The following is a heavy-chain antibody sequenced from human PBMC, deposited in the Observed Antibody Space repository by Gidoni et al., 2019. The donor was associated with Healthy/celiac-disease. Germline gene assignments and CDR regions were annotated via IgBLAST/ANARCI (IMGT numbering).Heavy chain of an antibody. CDR3: ARQGTRSRGDPFDY. J-gene: IGHJ4*02. D-gene: IGHD2-21*02. CDR2: IIPIFGTA. Sequence: QVQLVQSGAEVKKPGSSVKVSCKASGGTFSSYAISWGRQAPGQGLEWMGGIIPIFGTANYAQKFQGRVTITANDSTSTAYMELSSLRSEDTAVYYCARQGTRSRGDPFDYWGQGTLVTVSS. CDR1: GGTFSSYA. V-gene: IGHV1-69*01.